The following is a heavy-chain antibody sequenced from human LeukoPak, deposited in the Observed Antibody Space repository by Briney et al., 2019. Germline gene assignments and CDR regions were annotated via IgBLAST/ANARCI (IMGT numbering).Heavy chain of an antibody. J-gene: IGHJ4*02. V-gene: IGHV1-18*01. CDR1: GYTFTIYG. Sequence: GASVTVSCKASGYTFTIYGIGWVCHAPGPGLGRMGWISAYKGDTNYEQKLQGRVTMTTDTSTSTTYMELRSLRSDDTAVYYCARLGYYYDSSGYYFDYWGQGTLVTVSS. D-gene: IGHD3-22*01. CDR2: ISAYKGDT. CDR3: ARLGYYYDSSGYYFDY.